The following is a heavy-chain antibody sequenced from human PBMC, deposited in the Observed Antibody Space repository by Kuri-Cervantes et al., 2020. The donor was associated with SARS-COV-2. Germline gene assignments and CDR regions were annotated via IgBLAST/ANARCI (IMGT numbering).Heavy chain of an antibody. J-gene: IGHJ4*02. V-gene: IGHV3-30*04. CDR3: ARDTAARYFDY. CDR1: GFTFSSYA. Sequence: GESLKISCAASGFTFSSYAMHWVRQAPGKGLEWVAVISYGGSNKYYADSVKGRFTISRDNSKNTLYLQMNSLRAEDTAVYYCARDTAARYFDYWGQGTLVTVSS. CDR2: ISYGGSNK. D-gene: IGHD6-6*01.